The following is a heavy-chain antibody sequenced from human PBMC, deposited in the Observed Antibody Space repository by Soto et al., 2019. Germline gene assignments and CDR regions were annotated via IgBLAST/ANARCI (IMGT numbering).Heavy chain of an antibody. Sequence: SETLSLTCTVSGGSISPYYWSLTRQPPGKGLEWVGYIYYGGSTSYNPSLKSRITISLETSKNQFSLKLSSVTAADTAVYYCARAGGVRSNWFDPWGQGTLVTVS. V-gene: IGHV4-59*08. CDR3: ARAGGVRSNWFDP. J-gene: IGHJ5*02. CDR2: IYYGGST. D-gene: IGHD3-10*01. CDR1: GGSISPYY.